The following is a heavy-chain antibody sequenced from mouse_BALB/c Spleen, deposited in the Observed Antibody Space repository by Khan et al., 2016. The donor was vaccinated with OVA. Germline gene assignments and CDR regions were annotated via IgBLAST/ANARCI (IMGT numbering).Heavy chain of an antibody. CDR1: GFAFSSYD. J-gene: IGHJ4*01. CDR3: VRHGGFDPYYAMDN. Sequence: EVELVESGGGLVKPGGSLKLSCAASGFAFSSYDMSWVRQTPEKRLEWVATISSGGSYTKYSDSVKGRFIISRDKARNTLYLQMSSLRSEDTALYYCVRHGGFDPYYAMDNWGQGTSVTGSS. V-gene: IGHV5-9*02. CDR2: ISSGGSYT.